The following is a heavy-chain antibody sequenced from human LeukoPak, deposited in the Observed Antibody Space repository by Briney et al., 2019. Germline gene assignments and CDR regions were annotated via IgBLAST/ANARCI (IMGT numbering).Heavy chain of an antibody. J-gene: IGHJ4*02. CDR2: MNPDGSQR. CDR3: ARDRAYNSFDY. D-gene: IGHD5-24*01. Sequence: GGSLRLSCAASGFSFSDSWMNWVRQAQGKGLEWVASMNPDGSQRYYADSVRGRFTISRDNPKSSLYLQMNSLRAEDTATYFCARDRAYNSFDYWGQGTLVIVSS. CDR1: GFSFSDSW. V-gene: IGHV3-7*01.